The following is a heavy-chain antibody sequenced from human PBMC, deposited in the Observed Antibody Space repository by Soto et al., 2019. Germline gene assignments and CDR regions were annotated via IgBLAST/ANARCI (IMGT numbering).Heavy chain of an antibody. V-gene: IGHV4-34*01. D-gene: IGHD1-7*01. J-gene: IGHJ6*03. CDR2: INHSEST. Sequence: SETLSLTCAVYGGSFSGYYWSWIRQPPGKGLEWIGEINHSESTNYNPSLKSRVTISVDTSKNQFSLKLSSVTAADTAVYYCARGELELRTNYYYMDVWGKGTTVTVSS. CDR3: ARGELELRTNYYYMDV. CDR1: GGSFSGYY.